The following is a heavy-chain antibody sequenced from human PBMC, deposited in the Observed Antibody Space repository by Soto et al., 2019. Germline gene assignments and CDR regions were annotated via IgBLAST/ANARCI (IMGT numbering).Heavy chain of an antibody. V-gene: IGHV4-31*03. Sequence: QVQLQESGPGLVKPSQTLSLTCTVSGGSISSGGYYWSWIRQHPGKCLEWIGYIYYSGSTYYNPCHKSRFTISVDTSKNQCSLKLSSVTAADTAVYYCATTKAQLWSLTPVYWGQGTLVTVSS. CDR3: ATTKAQLWSLTPVY. D-gene: IGHD5-18*01. CDR2: IYYSGST. CDR1: GGSISSGGYY. J-gene: IGHJ4*02.